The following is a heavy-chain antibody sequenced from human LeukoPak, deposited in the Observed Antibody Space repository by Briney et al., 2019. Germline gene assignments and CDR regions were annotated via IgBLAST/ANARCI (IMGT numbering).Heavy chain of an antibody. CDR2: INSDGSST. J-gene: IGHJ6*03. V-gene: IGHV3-74*01. Sequence: GGPLRLSCAASGFTFSSYWMHWVRQAPGKGLVWVSRINSDGSSTSYADSVKGRFTISRDNAKNTLYLQMNSLRAEDTAVYYCARDPYSGSYGNYYYYFMDVWGKGTTVTISS. CDR1: GFTFSSYW. CDR3: ARDPYSGSYGNYYYYFMDV. D-gene: IGHD1-26*01.